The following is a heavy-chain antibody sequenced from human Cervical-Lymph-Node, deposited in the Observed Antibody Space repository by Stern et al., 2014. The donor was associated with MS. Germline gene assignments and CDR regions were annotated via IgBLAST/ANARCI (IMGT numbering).Heavy chain of an antibody. J-gene: IGHJ4*02. CDR2: IYHTGTT. D-gene: IGHD2/OR15-2a*01. Sequence: VPLEESGPGLVKPSGTLSLTCTVSGGSIDGSDWWSWVRQPPGQGLEWIGEIYHTGTTNYNPSLKIRVSMSVDKSKNQFSLNLTSVTAADTAVYYCARAGLYDYWGQGTLVTVSS. V-gene: IGHV4-4*02. CDR3: ARAGLYDY. CDR1: GGSIDGSDW.